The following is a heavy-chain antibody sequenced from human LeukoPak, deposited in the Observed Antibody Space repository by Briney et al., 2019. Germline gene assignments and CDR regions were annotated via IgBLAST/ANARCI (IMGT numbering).Heavy chain of an antibody. CDR3: ARDLYRDSSPVSWFGP. CDR2: ISDYNGNT. D-gene: IGHD6-6*01. Sequence: PGASVKVSCKASGYTFTSYGISWVRQAPGQGLEWMGWISDYNGNTNYAQKLQGRVTMTTDTSTSTAYMELRSLRSDDTAVYYCARDLYRDSSPVSWFGPWGQGTLVTVSS. J-gene: IGHJ5*02. V-gene: IGHV1-18*01. CDR1: GYTFTSYG.